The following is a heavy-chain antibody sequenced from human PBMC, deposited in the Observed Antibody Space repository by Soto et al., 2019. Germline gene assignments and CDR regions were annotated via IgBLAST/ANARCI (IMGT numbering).Heavy chain of an antibody. D-gene: IGHD6-6*01. V-gene: IGHV3-9*01. CDR1: GFTFDDYA. Sequence: GGSLRLSCAASGFTFDDYAMHWVRQAPGKGLEWVSGISWNSGSIGHADSVKGRFTISRDNAKNSLYLQMNSLRAEDTALYYCAKDGGPSIAARGYFDLWGRGTLVTVSS. CDR3: AKDGGPSIAARGYFDL. J-gene: IGHJ2*01. CDR2: ISWNSGSI.